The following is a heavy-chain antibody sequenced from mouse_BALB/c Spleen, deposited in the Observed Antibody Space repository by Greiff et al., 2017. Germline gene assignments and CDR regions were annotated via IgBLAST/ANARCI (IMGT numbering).Heavy chain of an antibody. CDR1: GFTFSSYA. CDR3: ARYFYAMDY. Sequence: EVKLMESGGGLVKPGGSLKLSCAASGFTFSSYAMSWVRQSPEKRLEWVAEISSGGSYTYYPDTVTGRFTISRDNAKNTLYLEMSSLRSEDTAMYYCARYFYAMDYWGQGTSVTVSA. V-gene: IGHV5-9-4*01. J-gene: IGHJ4*01. CDR2: ISSGGSYT.